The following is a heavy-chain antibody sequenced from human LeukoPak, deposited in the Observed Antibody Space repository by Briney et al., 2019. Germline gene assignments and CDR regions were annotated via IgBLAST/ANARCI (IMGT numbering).Heavy chain of an antibody. CDR3: AREDTYGDSSFDY. CDR2: ISSSSSYI. J-gene: IGHJ4*02. Sequence: GGSLRLSCAASGFTFSSYSMNWVRQAPGKGLEWVSSISSSSSYIYYADSVKGRFTISRDNAKNSLYLQMNSLRAEDTAVYYCAREDTYGDSSFDYWGQGTLVTVSS. D-gene: IGHD4-17*01. CDR1: GFTFSSYS. V-gene: IGHV3-21*01.